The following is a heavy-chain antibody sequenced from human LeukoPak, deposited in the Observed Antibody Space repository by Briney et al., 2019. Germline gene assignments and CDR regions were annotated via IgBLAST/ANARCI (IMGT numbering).Heavy chain of an antibody. CDR1: GFTFSYYG. J-gene: IGHJ4*02. D-gene: IGHD1-26*01. V-gene: IGHV3-30*02. CDR3: AKWSPRYFDY. Sequence: QTGGSLRLSCAASGFTFSYYGMHWVRQAPGKGLEWVAFIRYDGSNKYSADSVRGRFTISRDNSKNTLYLQMNSLRAEDTAVYYCAKWSPRYFDYWGQGTLVTVSS. CDR2: IRYDGSNK.